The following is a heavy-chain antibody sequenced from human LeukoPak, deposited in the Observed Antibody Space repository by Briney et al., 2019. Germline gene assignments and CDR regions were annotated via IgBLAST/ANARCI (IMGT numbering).Heavy chain of an antibody. CDR2: ISYIGST. CDR3: ARDLVTVTKGFDI. D-gene: IGHD4-17*01. Sequence: SETLSLTCTVSGGSITGYYWTWIRQPPGKGLEWIGYISYIGSTYYNPSLKSRVTISIDTSKNQFSLKLSSVTAADTAVYYCARDLVTVTKGFDIWGQGTMVSVSS. CDR1: GGSITGYY. J-gene: IGHJ3*02. V-gene: IGHV4-59*01.